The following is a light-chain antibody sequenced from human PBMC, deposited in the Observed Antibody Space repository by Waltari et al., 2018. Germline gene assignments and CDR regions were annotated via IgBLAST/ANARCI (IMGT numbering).Light chain of an antibody. CDR1: SPNIGAGYD. CDR2: GNS. CDR3: QSYDSSLSGSRV. V-gene: IGLV1-40*01. J-gene: IGLJ1*01. Sequence: QSVLTQPPSVSGAPGQRVTIPCTGRSPNIGAGYDFHWYQQLPGTAPKLLIYGNSNRPSGVPDRFSGSKSGTSASLAITGLQAEDEADYYCQSYDSSLSGSRVFGTGTKVTVL.